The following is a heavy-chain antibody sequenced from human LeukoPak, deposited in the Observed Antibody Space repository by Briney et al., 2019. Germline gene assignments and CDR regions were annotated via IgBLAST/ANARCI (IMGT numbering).Heavy chain of an antibody. J-gene: IGHJ4*02. D-gene: IGHD3-16*01. CDR2: IYHSGST. CDR1: GYSISSGYY. Sequence: SETLSLTCTVSGYSISSGYYWGWIRQPPGKGLEWIGSIYHSGSTYYNPSLKSRVTISVDTSKNQFSLKLSSVTAADTAVYYCARGSSTMGDYWGQGTLVTVSS. V-gene: IGHV4-38-2*02. CDR3: ARGSSTMGDY.